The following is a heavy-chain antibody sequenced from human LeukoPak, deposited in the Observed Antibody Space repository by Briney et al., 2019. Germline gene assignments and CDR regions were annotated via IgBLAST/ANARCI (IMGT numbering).Heavy chain of an antibody. D-gene: IGHD5-12*01. Sequence: SETLSLTCAVSGGSISGGGYSWSWIRQPPGQGLEWIGYIFHSGTSYYYPSHKSRATISVDRSKNQFSLKLTSVTAADTAVYFCARVATSSRYYGMDVWGKGTTVTVSS. CDR1: GGSISGGGYS. V-gene: IGHV4-30-2*01. CDR3: ARVATSSRYYGMDV. CDR2: IFHSGTS. J-gene: IGHJ6*04.